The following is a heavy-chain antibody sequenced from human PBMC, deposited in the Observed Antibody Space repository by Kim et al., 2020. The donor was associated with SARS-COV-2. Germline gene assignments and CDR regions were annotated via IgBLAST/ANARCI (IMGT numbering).Heavy chain of an antibody. V-gene: IGHV4-59*01. D-gene: IGHD3-9*01. Sequence: LRSRVTRAGDTSKNQFSLKLSSVTAADTAVYYCARSYYDILTGYYYYFDYWGQGTLVTVSS. CDR3: ARSYYDILTGYYYYFDY. J-gene: IGHJ4*02.